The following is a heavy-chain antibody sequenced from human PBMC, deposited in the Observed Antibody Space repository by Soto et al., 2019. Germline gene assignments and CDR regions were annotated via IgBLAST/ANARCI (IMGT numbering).Heavy chain of an antibody. D-gene: IGHD3-10*01. Sequence: GSLRLSCAASGFTFSSYAMHWVRQAPGKGLEWVAVISYDGSNKYYADSVKGRFTISRDNSKNTLYLQMNSLRAEDTAVYYCARDLITMVRGVSSFYYYGMDVWGQGTTVTVSS. CDR2: ISYDGSNK. CDR3: ARDLITMVRGVSSFYYYGMDV. CDR1: GFTFSSYA. J-gene: IGHJ6*02. V-gene: IGHV3-30-3*01.